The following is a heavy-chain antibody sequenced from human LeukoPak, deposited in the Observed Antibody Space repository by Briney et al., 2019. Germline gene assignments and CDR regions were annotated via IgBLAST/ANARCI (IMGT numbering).Heavy chain of an antibody. CDR1: GYTFTSYG. D-gene: IGHD4-17*01. Sequence: ASVKVSCKASGYTFTSYGISWVRQAPGQGLEWMGWISAYNGNTNYAQKLQGRVTMTTDTSTSTAYMELRSLRSDDTAVYYCAREGYGDYVYAGYFDYWGQGTLVTVSS. J-gene: IGHJ4*02. V-gene: IGHV1-18*01. CDR3: AREGYGDYVYAGYFDY. CDR2: ISAYNGNT.